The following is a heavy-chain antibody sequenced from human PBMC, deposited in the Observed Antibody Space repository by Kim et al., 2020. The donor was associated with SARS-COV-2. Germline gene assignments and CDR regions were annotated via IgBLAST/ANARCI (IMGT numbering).Heavy chain of an antibody. CDR2: IYPGDSDT. CDR3: ARQAGIAAAGFDY. Sequence: GESLKISCKASGYRFTIYWIAWVRQMPGKGLEWMGIIYPGDSDTRYSPSFQGQVAISADKSTSTAYLQWSSLKASDTAMYYCARQAGIAAAGFDYWAQGTLVTVSS. CDR1: GYRFTIYW. V-gene: IGHV5-51*01. D-gene: IGHD6-13*01. J-gene: IGHJ4*02.